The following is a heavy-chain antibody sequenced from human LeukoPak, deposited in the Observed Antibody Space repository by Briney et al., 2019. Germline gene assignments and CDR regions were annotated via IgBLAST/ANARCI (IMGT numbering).Heavy chain of an antibody. Sequence: GGSLRLSCAASGFTFSSYGMHWVRQAPGKGLEWVAVIWYDGSNKYYADSVKGRFTISRDNSKNTLYLQMNSLRAEDTAVYYCARDRGVIPPTEYDSSGYYSYYFDYWGQGTLVTVSS. CDR3: ARDRGVIPPTEYDSSGYYSYYFDY. D-gene: IGHD3-22*01. V-gene: IGHV3-33*01. CDR2: IWYDGSNK. J-gene: IGHJ4*02. CDR1: GFTFSSYG.